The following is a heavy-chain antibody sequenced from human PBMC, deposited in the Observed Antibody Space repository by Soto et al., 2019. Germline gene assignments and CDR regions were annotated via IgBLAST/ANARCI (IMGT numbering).Heavy chain of an antibody. V-gene: IGHV4-4*07. CDR3: ARETSNAAAAQTAFDY. CDR2: IYTSGST. J-gene: IGHJ4*02. Sequence: QVQLQESGPGLVKPSETLSLTCTVSGGSISSYYWSWIRQPAGKGLEWIGRIYTSGSTNYNPSLKSRVTMSVDTSKNQFSLKLSSVTAAVTAVYYCARETSNAAAAQTAFDYWGQGTLVTVSS. CDR1: GGSISSYY. D-gene: IGHD6-13*01.